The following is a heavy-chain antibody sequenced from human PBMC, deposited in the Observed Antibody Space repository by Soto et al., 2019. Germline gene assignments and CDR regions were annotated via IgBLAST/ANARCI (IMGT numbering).Heavy chain of an antibody. CDR1: GFIFSGYG. D-gene: IGHD3-16*01. CDR3: ARAGEYREFDY. V-gene: IGHV3-30*03. Sequence: QVPLVESGGGVVQPGRSLRLACAASGFIFSGYGMHWVRQAPGKGLEWVAVISHDGSKKYYADSVKGRFTISRDNSKSTLYLQMNSLRVEDTAVYYCARAGEYREFDYWGQGTLVTVSS. J-gene: IGHJ4*02. CDR2: ISHDGSKK.